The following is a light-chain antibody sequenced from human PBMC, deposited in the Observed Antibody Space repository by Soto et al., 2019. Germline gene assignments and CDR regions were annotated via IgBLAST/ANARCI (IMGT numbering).Light chain of an antibody. CDR3: QQYNNWPT. J-gene: IGKJ1*01. CDR2: GAS. V-gene: IGKV3-15*01. CDR1: QSVSSS. Sequence: EIVLTQSPGTLSLSPGERATLSCRASQSVSSSSLAWYQQKRGQAPRLLIYGASSRATGIPARFSGSGSGTEFTLTISSLQSEDFAVYYCQQYNNWPTFGQGTKVDIK.